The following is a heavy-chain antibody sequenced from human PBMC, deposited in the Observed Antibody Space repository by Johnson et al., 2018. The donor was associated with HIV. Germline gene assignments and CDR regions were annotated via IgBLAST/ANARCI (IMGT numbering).Heavy chain of an antibody. J-gene: IGHJ3*02. D-gene: IGHD6-19*01. CDR2: ISYDGSNK. Sequence: QVQLVESGGGLVQPGGSLRLSCAASGFTFSSYAMHWVRQAPGKGLEWVAVISYDGSNKYYADSVKGRFTISRDNSKNTLYLQMNSLRAEDTAVYYCATDIAVGGAFDIWGQGTMVTVSS. V-gene: IGHV3-30-3*01. CDR1: GFTFSSYA. CDR3: ATDIAVGGAFDI.